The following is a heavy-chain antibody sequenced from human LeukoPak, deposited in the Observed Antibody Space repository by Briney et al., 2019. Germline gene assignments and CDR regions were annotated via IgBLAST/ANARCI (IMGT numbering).Heavy chain of an antibody. CDR3: ARGPRGVVVPAAIGY. Sequence: SETLSLTCTVSGGSISSYYWSWIRQPPGKGLEWIGEINHSGSTNYNPSLKSRVTISVDTSKNQFSLKLSSVTAADTAVYYCARGPRGVVVPAAIGYWGQGTLVTVSS. V-gene: IGHV4-34*01. J-gene: IGHJ4*02. CDR1: GGSISSYY. CDR2: INHSGST. D-gene: IGHD2-2*02.